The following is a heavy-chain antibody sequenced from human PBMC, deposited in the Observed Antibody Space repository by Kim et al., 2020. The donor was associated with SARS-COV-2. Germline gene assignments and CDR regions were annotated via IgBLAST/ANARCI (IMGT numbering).Heavy chain of an antibody. CDR1: GFTFSSYW. CDR3: ARVGHLGADYWGAQLYYFDY. CDR2: INSDGSRI. J-gene: IGHJ4*02. V-gene: IGHV3-74*01. Sequence: GGSLRLSCAASGFTFSSYWMHWVRQAPGKGLVWVSRINSDGSRITYADSVKGRFTISRDNAKNTVYLQMNSLRAEDTAVYYCARVGHLGADYWGAQLYYFDYWGQGTLVTVSS. D-gene: IGHD7-27*01.